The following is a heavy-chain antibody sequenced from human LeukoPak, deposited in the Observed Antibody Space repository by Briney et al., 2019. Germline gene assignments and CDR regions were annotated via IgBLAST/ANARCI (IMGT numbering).Heavy chain of an antibody. CDR1: GYTFTGYY. CDR3: ARGYCTNGVCYTAFDY. D-gene: IGHD2-8*01. Sequence: GASVKVSCKASGYTFTGYYMHWVRQAPGQGLEWMGWINPNSGGTNYAQKFQGRVTMTRDTSISTAYTELSRLRSDDTAVYYCARGYCTNGVCYTAFDYWGQGTLVTVSS. CDR2: INPNSGGT. V-gene: IGHV1-2*02. J-gene: IGHJ4*02.